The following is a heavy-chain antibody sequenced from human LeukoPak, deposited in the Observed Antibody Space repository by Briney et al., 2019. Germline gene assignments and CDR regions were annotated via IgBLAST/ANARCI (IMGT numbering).Heavy chain of an antibody. Sequence: GGSLRLSCAASGFTFSSYAMSWVRQAPGKGLEWVSAISGSGGNTYNADSVKGRFTISRDNSKNTLYLQVNSLRAEDTAVYYCAKDPSQYCSSSTCYIDYWGQGTLVTVSS. CDR1: GFTFSSYA. D-gene: IGHD2-2*02. J-gene: IGHJ4*02. V-gene: IGHV3-23*01. CDR3: AKDPSQYCSSSTCYIDY. CDR2: ISGSGGNT.